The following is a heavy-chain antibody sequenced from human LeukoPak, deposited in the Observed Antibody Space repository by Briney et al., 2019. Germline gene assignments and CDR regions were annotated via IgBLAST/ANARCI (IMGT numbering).Heavy chain of an antibody. D-gene: IGHD3-22*01. Sequence: PGGSLRLSCAASGFTFSSYGMHWVRQAPGKGLEWVAFIRYDGSNKYYADSVKGRFTISRDNSKNTLYLQMNSLRAEDMAVYYFAKAKDSSGYYRTAEYFQHWGQGTLVTVSS. V-gene: IGHV3-30*02. CDR1: GFTFSSYG. CDR2: IRYDGSNK. CDR3: AKAKDSSGYYRTAEYFQH. J-gene: IGHJ1*01.